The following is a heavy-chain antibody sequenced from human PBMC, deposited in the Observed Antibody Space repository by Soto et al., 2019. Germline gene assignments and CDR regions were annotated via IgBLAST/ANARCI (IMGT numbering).Heavy chain of an antibody. J-gene: IGHJ4*02. V-gene: IGHV1-69*13. CDR2: IIPIFGTA. Sequence: GASVKVSCKASGGTFSSYAISWVRQAPGQGLEWMGGIIPIFGTANYAQKFQGRVTITADESTSTAYMELSSLRSEDTAVYYCARWRTRGSGYNKALDYWGQGTLVTVSS. CDR1: GGTFSSYA. D-gene: IGHD3-22*01. CDR3: ARWRTRGSGYNKALDY.